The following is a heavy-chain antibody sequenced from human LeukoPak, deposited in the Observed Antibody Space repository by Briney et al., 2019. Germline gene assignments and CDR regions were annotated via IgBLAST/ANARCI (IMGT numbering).Heavy chain of an antibody. Sequence: ASVKVSCKASGYTFSTFGISWVRQAPGQGLEWMGWVSGNDDDTNYAQNFQGRVTMTTDTSTNTAYMEVRSLGSDDTAVYYCARDWDIADEVDYVDYWGQGTVVTVSS. CDR3: ARDWDIADEVDYVDY. CDR2: VSGNDDDT. V-gene: IGHV1-18*01. D-gene: IGHD1-26*01. J-gene: IGHJ4*02. CDR1: GYTFSTFG.